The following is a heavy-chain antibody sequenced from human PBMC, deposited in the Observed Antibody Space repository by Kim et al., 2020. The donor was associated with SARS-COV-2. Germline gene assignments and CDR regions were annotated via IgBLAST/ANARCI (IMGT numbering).Heavy chain of an antibody. CDR2: INAGNGNT. CDR3: ARANIIGKVPGKVAAAPPGVTPGAY. Sequence: ASVKVSCKASGYTFTSYAMHWVRQAPGQRLEWMGWINAGNGNTKYSQKFQGRVTITRDTSASTAYMELSSLRSEDTAVYYCARANIIGKVPGKVAAAPPGVTPGAYWGQGTLVTVSS. J-gene: IGHJ4*02. D-gene: IGHD6-13*01. CDR1: GYTFTSYA. V-gene: IGHV1-3*01.